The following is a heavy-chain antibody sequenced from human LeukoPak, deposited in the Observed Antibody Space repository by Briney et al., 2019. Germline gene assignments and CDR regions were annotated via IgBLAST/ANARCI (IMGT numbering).Heavy chain of an antibody. CDR1: GYTFTGYY. CDR2: INPSGGST. Sequence: ASVKVSCKASGYTFTGYYMHWVRQAPGQGLEWMGIINPSGGSTSYAQKFQGRVTMTRDMSTSTVYMELSSLRSEDTAVYYCARDRSIGDIAVAGRPANWFDPWGQGTLVTVSS. D-gene: IGHD6-19*01. V-gene: IGHV1-46*01. J-gene: IGHJ5*02. CDR3: ARDRSIGDIAVAGRPANWFDP.